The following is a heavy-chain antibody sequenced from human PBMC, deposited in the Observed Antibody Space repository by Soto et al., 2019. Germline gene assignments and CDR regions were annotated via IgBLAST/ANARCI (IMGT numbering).Heavy chain of an antibody. V-gene: IGHV1-24*01. CDR2: FDPEDGET. D-gene: IGHD4-4*01. J-gene: IGHJ6*03. CDR3: ATARHDYSNYVHYYYYMDV. Sequence: VKVSCKASGYTFTSYTMHLVRQAPGKGLEWMGGFDPEDGETIYAQKFQGRVTMTEDTSTDTAYMELSSLRSEDTAVYYCATARHDYSNYVHYYYYMDVWGKGTTVTVSS. CDR1: GYTFTSYT.